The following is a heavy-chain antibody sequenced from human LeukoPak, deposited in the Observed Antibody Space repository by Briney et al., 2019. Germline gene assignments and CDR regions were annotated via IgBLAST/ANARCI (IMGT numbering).Heavy chain of an antibody. CDR1: GFTFSSYA. V-gene: IGHV3-23*01. J-gene: IGHJ4*02. Sequence: GGSLRLSCAASGFTFSSYAMSWVRQAPGKGLEWVSAISGSGGSTYYADSVKGRFTISRDNSKSTLYLQMNSLRAEDTAVYYCASYSSSRGTFDYWGQGTLVTVSS. CDR3: ASYSSSRGTFDY. CDR2: ISGSGGST. D-gene: IGHD6-6*01.